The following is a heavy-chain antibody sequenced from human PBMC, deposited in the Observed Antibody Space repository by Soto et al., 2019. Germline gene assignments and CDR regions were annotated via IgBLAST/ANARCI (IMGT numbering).Heavy chain of an antibody. D-gene: IGHD2-2*03. CDR3: SMVDVDVTPSPQGV. Sequence: QVQLVQSGAEVKNPGASVKVSCKTFGYTFTSYGIGWARQAPGQGLEWMGWINTYNGNTNYAQNLQGRVTLTTDTSMRTAYMGLRSLRSNDTAIYDCSMVDVDVTPSPQGVWGQGTTVTVSS. CDR1: GYTFTSYG. CDR2: INTYNGNT. J-gene: IGHJ6*02. V-gene: IGHV1-18*01.